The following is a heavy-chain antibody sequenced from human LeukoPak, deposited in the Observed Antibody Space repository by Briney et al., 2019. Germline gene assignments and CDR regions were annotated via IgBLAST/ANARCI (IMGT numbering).Heavy chain of an antibody. J-gene: IGHJ4*02. Sequence: PGGSLRLSCAASGFTFSTYAVSWVRQAPGKGLEWVGCIKSKTDGGTTDYAAPVKGRFTISRDDSKNTLYLQMNSLKTEDTAVYYCTTEGYSYEFDYWGQGTLVTVSS. V-gene: IGHV3-15*01. D-gene: IGHD5-18*01. CDR3: TTEGYSYEFDY. CDR1: GFTFSTYA. CDR2: IKSKTDGGTT.